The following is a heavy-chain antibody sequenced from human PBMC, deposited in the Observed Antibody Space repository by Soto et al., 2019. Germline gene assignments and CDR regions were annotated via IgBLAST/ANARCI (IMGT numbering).Heavy chain of an antibody. J-gene: IGHJ3*02. CDR1: GFTFSSYS. Sequence: EVQLVESGGGLVKPGESLRLSCAASGFTFSSYSMNWVRQAPGKGLEWVSSISSSNSYIYYSDSVKGRFTISRDNAKNALYLQMNGLRAEDTAVYYCAILVNVLLWSGDTGAFDIWGQGTMVTVSS. D-gene: IGHD3-10*01. CDR2: ISSSNSYI. V-gene: IGHV3-21*01. CDR3: AILVNVLLWSGDTGAFDI.